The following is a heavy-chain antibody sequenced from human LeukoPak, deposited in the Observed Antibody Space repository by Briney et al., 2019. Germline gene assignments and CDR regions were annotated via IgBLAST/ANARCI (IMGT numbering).Heavy chain of an antibody. D-gene: IGHD3-10*01. V-gene: IGHV3-53*01. CDR1: GFTVSSNY. CDR2: IYSSGYI. J-gene: IGHJ4*02. CDR3: VRGKYYFDY. Sequence: PGGSLRLSCAASGFTVSSNYISWVRQTPGKGLEWVSIIYSSGYIYYADSVRGQFTISRDTSKNTLYLQMDSLRAEDTAVHYCVRGKYYFDYWGQGTLVIVSS.